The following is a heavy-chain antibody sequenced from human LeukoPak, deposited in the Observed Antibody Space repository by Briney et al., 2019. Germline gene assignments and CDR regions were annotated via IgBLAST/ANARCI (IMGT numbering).Heavy chain of an antibody. CDR1: GFTFSSYW. J-gene: IGHJ6*02. CDR2: IKEDGSKK. V-gene: IGHV3-7*01. Sequence: GGSLRLSCAASGFTFSSYWTSWVRQAPGKGLEWVANIKEDGSKKYYVDSVKGRFTISRDNAKNSVYLQMNSLRAEDTAMYYCARDTARVVSTPIYGMDVWGQGTTVTVSS. D-gene: IGHD3-3*01. CDR3: ARDTARVVSTPIYGMDV.